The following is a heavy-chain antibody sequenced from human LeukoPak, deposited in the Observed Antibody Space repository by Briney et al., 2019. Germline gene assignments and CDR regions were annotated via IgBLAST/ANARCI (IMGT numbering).Heavy chain of an antibody. CDR1: GGSISSYY. Sequence: SETLSLTCTVSGGSISSYYWSWIRQPPGKGLEWIGYIYYSGSTNYNPSLKSRVTISVDTSKNQFSLKLSSVTAADTAVYYCARGAVDTAGGYYYYYMDVWGKGTTVTISS. J-gene: IGHJ6*03. D-gene: IGHD5-18*01. CDR3: ARGAVDTAGGYYYYYMDV. CDR2: IYYSGST. V-gene: IGHV4-59*01.